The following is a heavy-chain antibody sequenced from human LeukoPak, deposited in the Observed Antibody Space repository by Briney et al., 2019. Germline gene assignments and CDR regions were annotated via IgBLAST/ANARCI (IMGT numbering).Heavy chain of an antibody. CDR3: ARDLEHFSGGFDY. CDR2: ISAYNGNT. CDR1: GYAFTSYD. D-gene: IGHD3-3*02. J-gene: IGHJ4*02. Sequence: ASVKVSCKASGYAFTSYDINWVRQAPGQGLGWMGWISAYNGNTNYAQKLQGRVTMTTDTSTSTAYMELRSLRSDDTAVYYCARDLEHFSGGFDYWGQGTLVTVSS. V-gene: IGHV1-18*01.